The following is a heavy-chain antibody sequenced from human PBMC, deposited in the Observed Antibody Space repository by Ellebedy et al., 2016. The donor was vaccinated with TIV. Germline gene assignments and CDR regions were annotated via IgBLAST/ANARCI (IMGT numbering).Heavy chain of an antibody. Sequence: GESLKISCQTSGYNFNNYWIGWVRQKPGKGLEWMGVIYPGDSEMASSPSFQGQVAISADRSISAAYLQWSSLKASDTAIYYCARQSLSGWFIDYWGQGTRVIVSS. CDR1: GYNFNNYW. CDR2: IYPGDSEM. D-gene: IGHD6-19*01. CDR3: ARQSLSGWFIDY. J-gene: IGHJ4*02. V-gene: IGHV5-51*01.